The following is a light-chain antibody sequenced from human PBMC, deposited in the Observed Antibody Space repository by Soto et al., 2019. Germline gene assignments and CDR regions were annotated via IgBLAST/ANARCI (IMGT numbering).Light chain of an antibody. J-gene: IGKJ1*01. CDR2: GAS. CDR1: QSVSSN. Sequence: EIVMTQSPATLSVSPGERATLSCRASQSVSSNLAWYQQQPGQAPRLLIYGASTRATGIPARFSGSGSGTEFTLTISSLQSEDFAVYYCQQDNNWWTFGQGTKVEIK. CDR3: QQDNNWWT. V-gene: IGKV3-15*01.